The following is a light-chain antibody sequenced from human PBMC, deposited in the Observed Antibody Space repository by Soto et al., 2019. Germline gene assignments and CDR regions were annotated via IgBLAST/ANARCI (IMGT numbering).Light chain of an antibody. CDR2: GAS. J-gene: IGKJ5*01. Sequence: EIVMTQSPATLSVSPGERATLSCRASQSVSSSYLAWYQQKPGQAPRLLIYGASTRATGIPARFSGSGSGTEFTLSISSLQSEDFAVYFCQQYNNWPITFGQGTRLVIK. CDR1: QSVSSSY. V-gene: IGKV3-15*01. CDR3: QQYNNWPIT.